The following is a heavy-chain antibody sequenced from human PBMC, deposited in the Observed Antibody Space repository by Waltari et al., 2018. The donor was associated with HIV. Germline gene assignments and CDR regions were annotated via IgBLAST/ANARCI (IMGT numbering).Heavy chain of an antibody. CDR2: ISASGDTA. CDR3: ARHGDYAEVRGYLDH. V-gene: IGHV3-23*04. Sequence: EVQLVESGGGLVQPGGSLRLPWAAPGFSFRPYAVTWVRQAPGKGLQWLSSISASGDTADYADSVKGRFSISRDNSKNTLHLQMNSLRVEDTAVYYCARHGDYAEVRGYLDHWGLGTLVTVTS. CDR1: GFSFRPYA. J-gene: IGHJ4*02. D-gene: IGHD4-17*01.